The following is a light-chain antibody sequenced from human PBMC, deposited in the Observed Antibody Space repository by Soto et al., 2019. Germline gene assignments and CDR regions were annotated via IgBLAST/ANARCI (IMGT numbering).Light chain of an antibody. V-gene: IGKV3-15*01. Sequence: EIVMTQSPATLSVSPGERATLSCRASQSVSSNLAWYQQKPGQAPRLLIYGASTRATGIPARFSGSGSGTDFTLTISRLEPEDFAVYYCQQYTTSSWTFGQGTRLEIK. CDR3: QQYTTSSWT. J-gene: IGKJ5*01. CDR2: GAS. CDR1: QSVSSN.